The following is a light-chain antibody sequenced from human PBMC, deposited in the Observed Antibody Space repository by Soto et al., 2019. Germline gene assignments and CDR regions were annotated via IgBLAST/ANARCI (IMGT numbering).Light chain of an antibody. CDR1: QSLGSN. V-gene: IGKV3-15*01. J-gene: IGKJ1*01. CDR3: QKYNQWPWT. Sequence: VVMTPSPATLSVSPGERAVLYCRASQSLGSNLAWYHHKPGQAPRLLLYEASIRATGIPARFSRDGSGTEFTLTISSLQSEDFGIYYCQKYNQWPWTVGPGTKVEI. CDR2: EAS.